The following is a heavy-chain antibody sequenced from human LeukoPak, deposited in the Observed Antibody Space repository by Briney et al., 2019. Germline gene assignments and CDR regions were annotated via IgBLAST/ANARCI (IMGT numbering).Heavy chain of an antibody. CDR3: AASKSGMYAPFDY. D-gene: IGHD1-26*01. CDR2: ISGSGGST. CDR1: GFTFSSYA. V-gene: IGHV3-23*01. J-gene: IGHJ4*02. Sequence: GGSLRLSCAASGFTFSSYAMSWVRQAPGKGLEWVSAISGSGGSTYYADSVKGRFTISRDNSKNTLYLQMNSLRTEDTAVYYCAASKSGMYAPFDYWGQGTLVTVSS.